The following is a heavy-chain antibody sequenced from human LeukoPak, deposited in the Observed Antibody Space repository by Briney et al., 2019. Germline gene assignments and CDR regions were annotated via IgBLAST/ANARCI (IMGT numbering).Heavy chain of an antibody. V-gene: IGHV4-39*07. CDR1: GDSISTSKSY. D-gene: IGHD6-19*01. J-gene: IGHJ3*02. CDR2: IYYSGST. CDR3: ARARYSSGWYPGLHAFDI. Sequence: SDTLSLTCTVSGDSISTSKSYWGWIRQPPGKGLEWIGSIYYSGSTYYDPSLKSRVTISVDTSKNQFSLKLSSVTAADTAVYYCARARYSSGWYPGLHAFDIWGQGTMVTVSS.